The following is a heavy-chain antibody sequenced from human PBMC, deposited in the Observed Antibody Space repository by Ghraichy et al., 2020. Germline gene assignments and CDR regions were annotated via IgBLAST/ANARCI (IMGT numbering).Heavy chain of an antibody. D-gene: IGHD2-2*01. CDR2: MSGSGGST. CDR1: GFTFSSYA. Sequence: GESLNISCAASGFTFSSYAMSWVRQAPGKGLEWVSAMSGSGGSTYYADSVKGRLTISRDNSKNTLYLQMNSLRAEDTAVYYCATAQNIVVVPAAPYYYYGLDVWGQGTTVTVSS. J-gene: IGHJ6*02. CDR3: ATAQNIVVVPAAPYYYYGLDV. V-gene: IGHV3-23*01.